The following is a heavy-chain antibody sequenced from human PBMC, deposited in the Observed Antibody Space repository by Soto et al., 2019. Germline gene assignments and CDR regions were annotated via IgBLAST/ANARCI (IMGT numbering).Heavy chain of an antibody. CDR1: GYTFTSYG. J-gene: IGHJ6*02. CDR2: IIPILGIA. D-gene: IGHD6-13*01. Sequence: SVKVSCKASGYTFTSYGISWVRQAPGQGLEWMGRIIPILGIANYAQKFQGRVTITADKSTSTAYMELSSLRSEDTAVYYCARARIAAAGENYYGMDVWGQGTTVTVSS. CDR3: ARARIAAAGENYYGMDV. V-gene: IGHV1-69*04.